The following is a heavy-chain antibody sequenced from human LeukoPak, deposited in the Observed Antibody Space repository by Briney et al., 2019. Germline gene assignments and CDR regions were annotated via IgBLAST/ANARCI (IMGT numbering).Heavy chain of an antibody. CDR1: GYTFTGYY. Sequence: ASVKVSCKASGYTFTGYYMHWVRQAPGQGLEWMGWIYPNSGGTNYAQKFQGRVTMTRDTSISTAYMELSRLRSDDTAVYYCVRDFRSRSSGYYVLGYWGQGTLVTVSS. CDR3: VRDFRSRSSGYYVLGY. V-gene: IGHV1-2*02. J-gene: IGHJ4*02. D-gene: IGHD3-22*01. CDR2: IYPNSGGT.